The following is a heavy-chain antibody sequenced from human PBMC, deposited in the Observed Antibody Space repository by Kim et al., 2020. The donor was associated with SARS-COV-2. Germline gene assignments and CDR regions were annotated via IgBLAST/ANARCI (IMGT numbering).Heavy chain of an antibody. D-gene: IGHD3-22*01. J-gene: IGHJ6*02. V-gene: IGHV3-33*05. CDR3: ARDKAITMIVVVDYYYGMDV. CDR1: GFTFSSYG. Sequence: GGSLRLSCAASGFTFSSYGMHWVRQAPGKGLEWVAVISYDGSNKYYADSVKGRFTISRDNSKNTLYLQMNSLRAEDTAVYYCARDKAITMIVVVDYYYGMDVWGQGTTVTVSS. CDR2: ISYDGSNK.